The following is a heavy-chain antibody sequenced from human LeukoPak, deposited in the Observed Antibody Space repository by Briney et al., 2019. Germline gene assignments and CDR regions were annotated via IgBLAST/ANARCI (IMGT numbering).Heavy chain of an antibody. V-gene: IGHV4-59*01. J-gene: IGHJ6*02. D-gene: IGHD4/OR15-4a*01. CDR3: AREDPQTRVPEGLDV. CDR1: GGSIGRYY. CDR2: IYFTGTT. Sequence: PSETLSLTCAVTGGSIGRYYWSWLRQPPGRALEGIGYIYFTGTTNYNPSLKSRVTISVDTSRNQFSLSLTSVTAADTAVYYCAREDPQTRVPEGLDVWGQGTTVTVSS.